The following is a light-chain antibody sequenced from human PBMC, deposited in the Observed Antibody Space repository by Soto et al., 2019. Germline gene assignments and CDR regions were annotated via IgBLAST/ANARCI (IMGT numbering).Light chain of an antibody. CDR1: QSVRNY. V-gene: IGKV3-11*01. CDR2: DES. J-gene: IGKJ4*01. CDR3: QQRTDWPPGFT. Sequence: EIVRTQSPATLSLSPGERATLSCRASQSVRNYFAWYQQKTGQAPRLLIYDESKRATDIPAMFSGSGSVTDCALTISSLEAEDSAVHYCQQRTDWPPGFTFGGGTKVQIK.